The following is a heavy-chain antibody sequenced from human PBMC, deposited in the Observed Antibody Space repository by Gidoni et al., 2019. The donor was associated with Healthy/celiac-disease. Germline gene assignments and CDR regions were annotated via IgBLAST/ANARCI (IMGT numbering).Heavy chain of an antibody. CDR1: GFTFSSYR. D-gene: IGHD2-21*02. CDR3: ARDWGGAYCGGDCYSPWGMDV. J-gene: IGHJ6*02. V-gene: IGHV3-21*01. CDR2: ISSSSSYI. Sequence: EVQLVESGGGLVKPGGSLRLSCAASGFTFSSYRMNWVRQAPGKGLEWVSSISSSSSYIYYADAVKGRCTIARDNAKNSRYLQMNSLRAEDTAVYYCARDWGGAYCGGDCYSPWGMDVWGQGTTVTVSS.